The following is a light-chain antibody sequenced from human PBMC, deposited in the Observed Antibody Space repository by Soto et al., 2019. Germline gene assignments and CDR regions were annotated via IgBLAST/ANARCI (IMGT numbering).Light chain of an antibody. J-gene: IGKJ4*01. Sequence: DIVMTQSPLSLPVTPGEPASISCRSSQSLLHSNGYNYVDWYLQKPGQSPQPLIYLGSNRASGVPDRFTGSRSVTAFTMKISRVEAEDVGVYYCMQALQTLLNLSGGTKADI. CDR2: LGS. V-gene: IGKV2-28*01. CDR1: QSLLHSNGYNY. CDR3: MQALQTLLN.